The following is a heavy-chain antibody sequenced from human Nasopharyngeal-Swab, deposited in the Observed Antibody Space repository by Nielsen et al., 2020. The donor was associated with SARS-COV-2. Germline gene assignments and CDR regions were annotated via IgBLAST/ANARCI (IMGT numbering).Heavy chain of an antibody. J-gene: IGHJ6*02. Sequence: SETLSLTCTVSGGSISSSSYYWGWIRQPPGNGLEWIGSIYYSGSTYYNPSLKSRVTISVDTSKNQFSLKLSSVTAADTAVYYCVGSSWYGDYYYYYGMDVWGQGTTVTVSS. D-gene: IGHD6-13*01. CDR1: GGSISSSSYY. CDR3: VGSSWYGDYYYYYGMDV. CDR2: IYYSGST. V-gene: IGHV4-39*07.